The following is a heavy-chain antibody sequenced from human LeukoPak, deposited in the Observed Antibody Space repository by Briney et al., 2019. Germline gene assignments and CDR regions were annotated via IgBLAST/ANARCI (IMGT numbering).Heavy chain of an antibody. D-gene: IGHD2-2*01. CDR3: ARARMGGYGTQLLRQGGYYLDY. CDR1: GYTFTSYD. J-gene: IGHJ4*02. CDR2: MNPNSGNT. Sequence: GASVKVSCKASGYTFTSYDINWVRQATGQGLEWMGWMNPNSGNTGYAQKFQGRVTMTRNTSISTAYMELSSLRSEDTAVYYCARARMGGYGTQLLRQGGYYLDYGALGTLVTVPS. V-gene: IGHV1-8*01.